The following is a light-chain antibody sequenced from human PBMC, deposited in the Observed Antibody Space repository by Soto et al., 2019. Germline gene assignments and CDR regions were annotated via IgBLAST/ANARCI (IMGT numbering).Light chain of an antibody. CDR1: QSVSSN. V-gene: IGKV3-15*01. J-gene: IGKJ5*01. CDR2: GAS. CDR3: QQYNNWPPVT. Sequence: EIVMTQPPATLSVSPGERATLSCRSRQSVSSNLAWYQQKPGQAPRLLIYGASTRATGIPARFSGSGSGTEFTLTISSLQSEDFAVYYCQQYNNWPPVTVGQGTRLEIK.